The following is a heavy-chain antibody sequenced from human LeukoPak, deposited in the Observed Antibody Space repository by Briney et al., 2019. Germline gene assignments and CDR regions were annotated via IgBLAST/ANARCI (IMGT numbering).Heavy chain of an antibody. CDR3: ARDWGYSSSL. CDR2: IYTSGST. J-gene: IGHJ4*02. V-gene: IGHV4-61*02. Sequence: PSETLSLTCTVSGGSISSGSYYWSWIRQPAGKGLEWIGRIYTSGSTNYNPSLKSRVTISVDTSKNQISLKLNSVTAADTARYYCARDWGYSSSLWGQGTLVTVSP. CDR1: GGSISSGSYY. D-gene: IGHD6-13*01.